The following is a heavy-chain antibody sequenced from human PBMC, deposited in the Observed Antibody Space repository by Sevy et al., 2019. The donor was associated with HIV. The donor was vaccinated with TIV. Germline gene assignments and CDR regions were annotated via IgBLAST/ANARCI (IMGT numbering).Heavy chain of an antibody. CDR1: GGSITSLY. D-gene: IGHD1-26*01. CDR3: AGENAWGRGYS. V-gene: IGHV4-59*08. J-gene: IGHJ4*02. Sequence: SETLSLTCTVSGGSITSLYWNWIRQPPGKGLEWIANIYYNGHINYNPSLKSWVTLSLDTSKNQSSLRLSSVTAADTAMYYCAGENAWGRGYSWGQGTLVTVSS. CDR2: IYYNGHI.